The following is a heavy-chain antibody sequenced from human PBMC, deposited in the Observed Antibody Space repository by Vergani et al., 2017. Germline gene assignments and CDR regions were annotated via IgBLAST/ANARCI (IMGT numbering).Heavy chain of an antibody. CDR3: ARGRSHYLNYFYYYYMDV. V-gene: IGHV4-30-2*01. CDR1: GDSISSGGHS. CDR2: IYHSGST. J-gene: IGHJ6*03. D-gene: IGHD3-10*01. Sequence: QLHLQESGSRLVKPSETLSLTCTVSGDSISSGGHSWSWIRQPPGKGLEWVGYIYHSGSTYYNPSLKSQLTISVDESRTQFSLRLTSVTAADTAVYFCARGRSHYLNYFYYYYMDVWGKGTSVTVSS.